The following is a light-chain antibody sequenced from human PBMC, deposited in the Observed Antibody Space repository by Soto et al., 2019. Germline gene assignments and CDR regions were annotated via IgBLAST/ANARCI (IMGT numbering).Light chain of an antibody. V-gene: IGLV2-23*02. J-gene: IGLJ2*01. CDR1: STDPATYDL. CDR2: EVA. Sequence: QSALTQPASVSGSPGQSITISCTGTSTDPATYDLVSWYQQHPGKAPQLIIYEVAKRPSGVSARFSGSQSGDTASLTISGLQAADEAYCYCCSRLFGGGTKLTVL. CDR3: CSRL.